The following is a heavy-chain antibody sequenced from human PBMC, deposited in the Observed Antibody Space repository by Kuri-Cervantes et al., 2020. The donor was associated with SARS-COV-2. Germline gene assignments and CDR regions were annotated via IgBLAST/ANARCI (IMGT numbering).Heavy chain of an antibody. D-gene: IGHD6-19*01. CDR1: GFTVSSNY. CDR2: INYIGNS. Sequence: ESLKISCAASGFTVSSNYMSWVRQPPGKGLEWIGSINYIGNSYRNPSLRSRVTISVDTSKNQFSLKLSSVTAADTAVYYCAGEQWLGPFDYWGQGTLVTRLL. V-gene: IGHV4-59*02. CDR3: AGEQWLGPFDY. J-gene: IGHJ4*02.